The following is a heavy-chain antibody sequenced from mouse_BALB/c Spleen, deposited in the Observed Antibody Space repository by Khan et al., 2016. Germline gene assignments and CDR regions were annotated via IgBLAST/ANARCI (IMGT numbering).Heavy chain of an antibody. J-gene: IGHJ1*01. Sequence: QIQLVQSGPELKKPGETVKISCKASGFTFTDYSLHWVKQAPGKGLKWMGWIKTETGEPTYADDFTGRFAFSLETYASTAYLQINNLKSDDTATDFCARRVRWYFDVWGAGTTVTVSS. CDR1: GFTFTDYS. D-gene: IGHD2-14*01. CDR2: IKTETGEP. V-gene: IGHV9-2-1*01. CDR3: ARRVRWYFDV.